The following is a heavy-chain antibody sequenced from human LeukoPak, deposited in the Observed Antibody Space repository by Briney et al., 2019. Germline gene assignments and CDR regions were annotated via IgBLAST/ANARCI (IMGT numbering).Heavy chain of an antibody. V-gene: IGHV4-39*07. D-gene: IGHD6-13*01. CDR1: GGSLSSSSYY. Sequence: PSETLSLTCTVSGGSLSSSSYYWGWIRQPPGKGLEWIGSIYYSGSTYYNPSLKSRVTISVDTSKNQFSLKLSSVTAADTAVYYCARGRSYSSRLYWGQGTLVTVSS. J-gene: IGHJ4*02. CDR2: IYYSGST. CDR3: ARGRSYSSRLY.